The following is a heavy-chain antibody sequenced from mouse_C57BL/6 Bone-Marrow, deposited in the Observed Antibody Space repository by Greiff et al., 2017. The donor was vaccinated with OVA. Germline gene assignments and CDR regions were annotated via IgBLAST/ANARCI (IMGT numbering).Heavy chain of an antibody. D-gene: IGHD1-1*01. CDR2: IDPSDSYT. J-gene: IGHJ2*01. CDR1: GYTFTSYW. V-gene: IGHV1-69*01. CDR3: ARESYGSSYNDLDY. Sequence: VKLQQPGAELVMPGASVKLSCKASGYTFTSYWMHWVKQRPGQGLEWIGEIDPSDSYTNYNQKFKGKSTLTVDKSSSTAYMQLSSLTSEDSAVYYCARESYGSSYNDLDYWGQGTTLTVSS.